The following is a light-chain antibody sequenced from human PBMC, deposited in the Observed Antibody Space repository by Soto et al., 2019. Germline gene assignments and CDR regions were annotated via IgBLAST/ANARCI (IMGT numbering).Light chain of an antibody. J-gene: IGLJ3*02. CDR3: QAWDSATVV. Sequence: SYELTQPPSVSVSPGQTATITCSGDKLGSKYTSWYQQKPSQSPKLVIYQDTKRPSGIPQRFSGSNSGNTASLTISGTQAIDEADYYCQAWDSATVVFGEGTKLTVL. CDR2: QDT. V-gene: IGLV3-1*01. CDR1: KLGSKY.